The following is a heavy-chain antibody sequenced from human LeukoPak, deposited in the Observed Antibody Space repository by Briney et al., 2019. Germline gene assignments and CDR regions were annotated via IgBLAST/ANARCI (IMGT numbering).Heavy chain of an antibody. CDR2: ISYDGSNK. CDR3: ARALAARRRLTYYYGMDV. CDR1: GFTFSSYA. V-gene: IGHV3-30-3*01. Sequence: GGSLRLSCAASGFTFSSYAMHWVRQALGKGLEWVAVISYDGSNKYYADSVKGRFTISRDNSKNTLYLQMNSLRAEDTAVYYCARALAARRRLTYYYGMDVWGQGTTVTVSS. J-gene: IGHJ6*02. D-gene: IGHD6-6*01.